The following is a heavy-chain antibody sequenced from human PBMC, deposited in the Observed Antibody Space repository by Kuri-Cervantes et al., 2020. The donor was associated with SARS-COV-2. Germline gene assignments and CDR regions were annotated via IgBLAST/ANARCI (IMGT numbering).Heavy chain of an antibody. J-gene: IGHJ4*02. Sequence: GGSLRLSCAASGFTFSDYYMNWVRQAPGKGLEWVSAISGSGGSTYYADSVKGRFTISRDNSKNTLYLQMNSLRAEDTAVYYCAKDVLPGYSYGYGWFDYWGQGTLVTVSS. V-gene: IGHV3-23*01. CDR2: ISGSGGST. CDR1: GFTFSDYY. D-gene: IGHD5-18*01. CDR3: AKDVLPGYSYGYGWFDY.